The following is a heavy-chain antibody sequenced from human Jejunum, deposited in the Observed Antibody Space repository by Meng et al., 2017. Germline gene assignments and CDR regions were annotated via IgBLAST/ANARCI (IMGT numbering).Heavy chain of an antibody. J-gene: IGHJ4*02. CDR2: IYYSGNT. CDR1: DDSITSSTYY. D-gene: IGHD2-21*01. V-gene: IGHV4-39*02. Sequence: QLQLQESGPGLVKPSETLALTCPVSDDSITSSTYYWGWPRQPPGRGLEWIGSIYYSGNTHYSSSLKSRVSISVDTSKNHFSLRLDSLTAADTAVYYCARGGGDSYGTFDSWGRGTLVTVSS. CDR3: ARGGGDSYGTFDS.